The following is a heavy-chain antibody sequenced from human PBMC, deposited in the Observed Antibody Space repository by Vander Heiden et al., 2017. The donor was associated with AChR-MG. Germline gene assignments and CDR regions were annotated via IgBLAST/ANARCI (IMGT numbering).Heavy chain of an antibody. CDR2: ISYDGNNK. D-gene: IGHD3-22*01. CDR1: GFTFSNYG. CDR3: AKDLEAYDDSSGYYSGIEY. V-gene: IGHV3-30*18. J-gene: IGHJ4*02. Sequence: QVQLVESGGGVVPPGRSLRLSCAASGFTFSNYGMHWVRQAPGKGLEWVAVISYDGNNKYYVDSVKGRFTISRDNSKNTLYLQMNSLRAEDTAVYYCAKDLEAYDDSSGYYSGIEYWGQGTLVTVSS.